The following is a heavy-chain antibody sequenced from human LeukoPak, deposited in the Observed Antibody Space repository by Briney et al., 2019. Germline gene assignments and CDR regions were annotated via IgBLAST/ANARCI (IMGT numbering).Heavy chain of an antibody. V-gene: IGHV4-59*01. J-gene: IGHJ6*02. CDR3: ARGPTVTYYYYGMDV. D-gene: IGHD4-17*01. Sequence: PSETLSLTCTVSGGSISSYYWSWIRQPPGKGLEWIGYIYYSGSTNYNPSLESRVTISVDTSKKQFSLKMSSVTAADTAVYYCARGPTVTYYYYGMDVWGQGTTVTVSS. CDR2: IYYSGST. CDR1: GGSISSYY.